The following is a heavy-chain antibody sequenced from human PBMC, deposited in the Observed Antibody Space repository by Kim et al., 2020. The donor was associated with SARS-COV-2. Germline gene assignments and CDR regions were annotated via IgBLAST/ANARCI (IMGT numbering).Heavy chain of an antibody. V-gene: IGHV4-61*03. Sequence: NPSLKSRVTISVETSKNHFSLKLSSVTAADTAVYYCARGDSSGYYDTFDCWGQGALVTVSS. D-gene: IGHD3-22*01. J-gene: IGHJ4*02. CDR3: ARGDSSGYYDTFDC.